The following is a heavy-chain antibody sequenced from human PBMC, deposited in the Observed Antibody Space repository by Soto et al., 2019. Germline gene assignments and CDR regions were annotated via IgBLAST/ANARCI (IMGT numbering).Heavy chain of an antibody. CDR1: GGSFDDFY. CDR2: SSHDGRT. Sequence: QVQLQQWGAGLLRPSETLSLTCAFYGGSFDDFYWSWVRQSPGKGLEWVGESSHDGRTNYSASLASPVSISVDTSKNQFSLHLRSVTAADTGLYYCARGQLVWYGDLTPYHRDMDVWGQGTTVTVSS. CDR3: ARGQLVWYGDLTPYHRDMDV. D-gene: IGHD3-10*01. J-gene: IGHJ6*02. V-gene: IGHV4-34*02.